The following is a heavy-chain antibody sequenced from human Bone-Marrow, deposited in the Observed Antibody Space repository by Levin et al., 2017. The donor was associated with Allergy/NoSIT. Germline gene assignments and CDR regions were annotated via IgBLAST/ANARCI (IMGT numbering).Heavy chain of an antibody. J-gene: IGHJ2*01. CDR2: INPNNGAT. V-gene: IGHV1-2*02. CDR3: ARDPAVTRDGYFDL. CDR1: FFSFPSSS. D-gene: IGHD4-17*01. Sequence: SFFSFPSSSLPWVRQAPGQGLEWLGWINPNNGATKYALKFQDRVTMTLAPSISTAYMEFRRLRSDDTAVFYCARDPAVTRDGYFDLWGRGTLVSVSS.